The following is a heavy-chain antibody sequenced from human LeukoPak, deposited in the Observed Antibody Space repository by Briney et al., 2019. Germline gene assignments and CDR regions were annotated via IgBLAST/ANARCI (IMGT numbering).Heavy chain of an antibody. V-gene: IGHV4-34*01. CDR1: GGSFSGYY. D-gene: IGHD6-6*01. CDR2: INHSGST. CDR3: ARGQLVPRLYYFDY. J-gene: IGHJ4*02. Sequence: PSETLSLTCAVYGGSFSGYYWSWIRQPPGKGLEWIGEINHSGSTNYNPSLKSRVTISVDTSKNQFSLKLISVTAADTAVYYCARGQLVPRLYYFDYWGQGTLVTVSS.